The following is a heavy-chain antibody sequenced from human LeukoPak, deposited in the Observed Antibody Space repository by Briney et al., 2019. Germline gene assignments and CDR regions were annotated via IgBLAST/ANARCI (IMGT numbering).Heavy chain of an antibody. V-gene: IGHV3-23*01. D-gene: IGHD2-15*01. CDR1: GFTFSSYW. Sequence: PGGSLRLSCAASGFTFSSYWMSWVRQAPGKGLEWVSVITGNSGLIDYADSVKGRFTISRDNDRNTLYLQMTTLRAEDTAIYFCAKDRTPDGFYSIDYWGQGVLVTVSS. CDR3: AKDRTPDGFYSIDY. CDR2: ITGNSGLI. J-gene: IGHJ4*02.